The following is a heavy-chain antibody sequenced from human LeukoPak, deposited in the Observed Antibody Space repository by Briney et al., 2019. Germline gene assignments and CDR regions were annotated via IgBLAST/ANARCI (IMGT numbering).Heavy chain of an antibody. CDR3: ARDAATSGTSWFDP. J-gene: IGHJ5*02. D-gene: IGHD6-13*01. CDR1: GYTFTDYY. CDR2: INPKRGAT. Sequence: ASVKVSCKASGYTFTDYYIHWVRQAPGQGLEWMGWINPKRGATKYAQKFQGRVTVTRDTAISTAYMELSSLTSDDTAVYSCARDAATSGTSWFDPWGQGTLATVSS. V-gene: IGHV1-2*02.